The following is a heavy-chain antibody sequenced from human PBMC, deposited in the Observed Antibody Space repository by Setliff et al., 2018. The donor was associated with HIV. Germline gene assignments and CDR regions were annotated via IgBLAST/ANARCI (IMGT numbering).Heavy chain of an antibody. CDR2: IYYTGST. V-gene: IGHV4-39*01. CDR3: ARHSITLVVGVPERDDAFDI. D-gene: IGHD3-22*01. Sequence: SETLSLTCTVSGGSISDSNHYWGWIRQPPGKGLEWIASIYYTGSTYYNPSLKSRVTISVDTSKNQFSLKLSSVTAADTAVYYCARHSITLVVGVPERDDAFDIWGQGTMVTVSS. J-gene: IGHJ3*02. CDR1: GGSISDSNHY.